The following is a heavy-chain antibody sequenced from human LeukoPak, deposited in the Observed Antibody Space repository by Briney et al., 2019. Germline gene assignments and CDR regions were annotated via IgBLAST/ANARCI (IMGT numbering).Heavy chain of an antibody. D-gene: IGHD6-13*01. CDR2: ISGSGGST. CDR1: GFTFSSYA. CDR3: AKGVGGYSSSWLPSPHYFDY. Sequence: GGSLRLSCAASGFTFSSYAMSWVRQAPGKGLEWVSAISGSGGSTYYADSVKGRFTISRDNSKNTLYPQMNSLRAEDTAVYYCAKGVGGYSSSWLPSPHYFDYWGQGTLVTVSS. J-gene: IGHJ4*02. V-gene: IGHV3-23*01.